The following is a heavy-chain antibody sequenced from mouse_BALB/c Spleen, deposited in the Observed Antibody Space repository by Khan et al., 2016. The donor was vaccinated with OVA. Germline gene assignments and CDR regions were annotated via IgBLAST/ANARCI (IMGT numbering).Heavy chain of an antibody. CDR3: ARDGSRYNYAMDY. CDR1: GYSITSDYA. Sequence: EVQLQESGPGLVKPSQSLSLTCTVTGYSITSDYAWNWIRQFPENKLEWMGYISSSGSTNYNPALKSRISITRDTSKNPFFLQLNSVTTEDTATCYCARDGSRYNYAMDYWGQGTSVTVSS. V-gene: IGHV3-2*02. CDR2: ISSSGST. J-gene: IGHJ4*01. D-gene: IGHD2-3*01.